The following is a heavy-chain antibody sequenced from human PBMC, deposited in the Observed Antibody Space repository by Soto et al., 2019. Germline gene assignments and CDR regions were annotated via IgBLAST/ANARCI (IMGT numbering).Heavy chain of an antibody. CDR1: GGSISSYY. J-gene: IGHJ6*03. D-gene: IGHD3-10*01. CDR3: ARGPALLWFGELSPFYYYMDV. Sequence: PSETLSLTCTVSGGSISSYYWSWIRQPPGKGLEWIGYIYYSGSTNYNPSLKSRVTISVDTSKNQFSLKLSSVTAADTAVYYCARGPALLWFGELSPFYYYMDVWGKGTTVTVSS. V-gene: IGHV4-59*01. CDR2: IYYSGST.